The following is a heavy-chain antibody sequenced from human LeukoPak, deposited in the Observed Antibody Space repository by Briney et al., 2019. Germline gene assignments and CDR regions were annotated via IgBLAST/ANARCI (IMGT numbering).Heavy chain of an antibody. Sequence: PSETLSLTRTVSGGSISSGGYYWSWIRQRPGKGLEWIGYIYYSGSTYYNPSLKSRVTISVDTSKNQFSLKPSSVTAADTAVYYCARGAPGDIVVVVAATPNYYFDYWGQGTLVTVSS. CDR2: IYYSGST. J-gene: IGHJ4*02. CDR1: GGSISSGGYY. CDR3: ARGAPGDIVVVVAATPNYYFDY. D-gene: IGHD2-15*01. V-gene: IGHV4-31*03.